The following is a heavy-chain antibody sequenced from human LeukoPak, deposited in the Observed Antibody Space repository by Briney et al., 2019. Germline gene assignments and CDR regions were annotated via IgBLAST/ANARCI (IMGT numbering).Heavy chain of an antibody. J-gene: IGHJ3*02. CDR2: INHSGST. D-gene: IGHD2-2*02. CDR3: ARGRRYCSSTSCYRSSRYAFDI. CDR1: GGSFSGYY. Sequence: PSETLSLTCAVYGGSFSGYYWSWIRQPPGKGLEWIGEINHSGSTNYNPSLKSRVTISVDTSKNQFSLKLSSVTAADTAVYYCARGRRYCSSTSCYRSSRYAFDIWGQGTMVTVSS. V-gene: IGHV4-34*01.